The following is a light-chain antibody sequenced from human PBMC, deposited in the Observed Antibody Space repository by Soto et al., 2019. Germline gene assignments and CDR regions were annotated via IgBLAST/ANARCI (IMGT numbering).Light chain of an antibody. CDR1: QGISTY. CDR3: QQDNSYPLT. Sequence: IQPPPSLSSLSAYLRDRVPLXYRAGQGISTYLAWYQQKPRKAPKLLIYKASILQSGVPSRFSGSGSGTDFTLTISSLQPEDFATYYCQQDNSYPLTFGGVTKVDIK. V-gene: IGKV1-9*01. CDR2: KAS. J-gene: IGKJ4*01.